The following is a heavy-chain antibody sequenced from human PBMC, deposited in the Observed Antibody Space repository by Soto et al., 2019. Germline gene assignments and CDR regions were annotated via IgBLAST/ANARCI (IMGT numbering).Heavy chain of an antibody. CDR3: AKDYDYGDSLPFDY. CDR2: IIGIGDTA. CDR1: GFSFRDYG. V-gene: IGHV3-23*01. J-gene: IGHJ4*02. Sequence: EVQLLEAGGGLVQPGGSLRLSCAASGFSFRDYGMSWVRQAPGKGLEWLSAIIGIGDTAYYADSVRGRFTISRDNSKNTLYLRLNDLGAEDKAIYYCAKDYDYGDSLPFDYWGQGTLVTVSS. D-gene: IGHD4-17*01.